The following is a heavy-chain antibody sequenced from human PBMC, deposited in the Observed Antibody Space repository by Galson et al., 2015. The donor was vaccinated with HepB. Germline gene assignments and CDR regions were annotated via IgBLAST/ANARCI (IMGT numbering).Heavy chain of an antibody. Sequence: SCKASGYTFTGYYMHWVRQAPGQGLEWMGWINPNSGGTNYAQKFQGRVTMTRDTSISTAYMELSRLRSDDTAVYYCAREVSYYGSGSSGQSFDYWGQGTLVTVSS. V-gene: IGHV1-2*02. J-gene: IGHJ4*02. D-gene: IGHD3-10*01. CDR3: AREVSYYGSGSSGQSFDY. CDR2: INPNSGGT. CDR1: GYTFTGYY.